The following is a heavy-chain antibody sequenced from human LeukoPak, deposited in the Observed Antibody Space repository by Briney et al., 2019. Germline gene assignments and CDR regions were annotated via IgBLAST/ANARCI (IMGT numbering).Heavy chain of an antibody. CDR1: GYSFTSYG. V-gene: IGHV1-18*01. D-gene: IGHD2-2*01. Sequence: ASVKVSCKASGYSFTSYGFSWLRQAPGQGLEYVGWISVYNGDTNYAQKLQGRVTMTTDTSTSTAYMELRSLRSDDTAVYYCARVGVPVKNDYWGQGTLVTVSS. CDR2: ISVYNGDT. J-gene: IGHJ4*02. CDR3: ARVGVPVKNDY.